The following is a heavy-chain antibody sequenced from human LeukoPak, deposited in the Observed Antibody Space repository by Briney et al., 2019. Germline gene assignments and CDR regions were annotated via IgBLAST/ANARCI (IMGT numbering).Heavy chain of an antibody. CDR2: IYSGGSP. CDR3: ARDLNYYDSSGYGH. D-gene: IGHD3-22*01. J-gene: IGHJ4*02. V-gene: IGHV3-53*01. CDR1: GFTLRSYA. Sequence: GGSLRLSCAASGFTLRSYAFSWVRQAPGKGLEWVSVIYSGGSPYYADSVKGRFTISRDNSKNTLYLQMNSLRAEDTAVYYCARDLNYYDSSGYGHWGQGTLVTVSS.